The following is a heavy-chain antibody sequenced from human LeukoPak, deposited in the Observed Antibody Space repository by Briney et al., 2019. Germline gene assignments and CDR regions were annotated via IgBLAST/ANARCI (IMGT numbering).Heavy chain of an antibody. CDR3: ARHQDCSSTSCYPAFDI. V-gene: IGHV5-51*01. CDR2: IYPGDSDT. Sequence: GESLKISCKGSGYSFTSYWIGWVRQMPGKGLEWMGIIYPGDSDTRYSPSFQGQVTISADKSISTAYLQWSSLKASDTAMYYCARHQDCSSTSCYPAFDIWGQGTMVTVSS. J-gene: IGHJ3*02. CDR1: GYSFTSYW. D-gene: IGHD2-2*01.